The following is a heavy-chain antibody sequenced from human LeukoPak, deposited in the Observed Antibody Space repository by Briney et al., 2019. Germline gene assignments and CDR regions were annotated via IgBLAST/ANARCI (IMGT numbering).Heavy chain of an antibody. CDR2: ISGSGGST. D-gene: IGHD3-10*01. CDR3: AKGTDVLLWFGEDY. CDR1: GFTFSSYA. J-gene: IGHJ4*02. Sequence: PGGSLRLSCAASGFTFSSYAMSWVRQAPGKGLEWVSAISGSGGSTYYADSVKGWFTISRDNSKNTLYLQMNSLRAEDTAVYYCAKGTDVLLWFGEDYWGQGTLVTVSS. V-gene: IGHV3-23*01.